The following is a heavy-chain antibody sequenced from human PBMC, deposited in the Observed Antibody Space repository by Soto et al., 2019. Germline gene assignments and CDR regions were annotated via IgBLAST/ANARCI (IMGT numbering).Heavy chain of an antibody. CDR3: ARDKGKGGDLPYDY. D-gene: IGHD3-16*01. CDR1: GFIFSDHC. V-gene: IGHV1-2*02. CDR2: FNPGSGRT. J-gene: IGHJ4*02. Sequence: ASVKVSCKASGFIFSDHCIHWVRQAPGQRPEWLGWFNPGSGRTNFAKKFRGRVTLTGDTSTTTVYMELTSLTSDDTAVYTCARDKGKGGDLPYDYWGQGTLVTVSS.